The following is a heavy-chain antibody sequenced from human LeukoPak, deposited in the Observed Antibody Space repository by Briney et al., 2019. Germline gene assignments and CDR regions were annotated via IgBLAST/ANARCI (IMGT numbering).Heavy chain of an antibody. CDR2: IYYSGST. CDR3: ARISYYDFWSGYYYYYMDV. J-gene: IGHJ6*03. Sequence: SETLSLTCTVSGGSLSSSSYYWGWIRQPPGKGLEWIGSIYYSGSTYYNPSLKSRVTISVDTSKNQFSLKLSSVTAADTAVYYCARISYYDFWSGYYYYYMDVWGKGTTVTVSS. D-gene: IGHD3-3*01. CDR1: GGSLSSSSYY. V-gene: IGHV4-39*01.